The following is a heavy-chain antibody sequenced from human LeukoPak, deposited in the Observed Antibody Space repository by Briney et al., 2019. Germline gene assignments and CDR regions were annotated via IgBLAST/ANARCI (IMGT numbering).Heavy chain of an antibody. CDR2: IKQDGSEQ. CDR3: ARDMARGGYDRWSDY. CDR1: GFTYSSHW. Sequence: GGSLRLSCAASGFTYSSHWMSWLRQAPGKGLERVANIKQDGSEQYYVDSVRGRFTISRDNAKNSLYLQMNSLRAEDTAVYYCARDMARGGYDRWSDYWGQGTLVTVSS. D-gene: IGHD5-12*01. J-gene: IGHJ4*02. V-gene: IGHV3-7*05.